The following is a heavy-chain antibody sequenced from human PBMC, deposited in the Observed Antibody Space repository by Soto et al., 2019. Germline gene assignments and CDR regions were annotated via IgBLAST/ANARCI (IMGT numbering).Heavy chain of an antibody. V-gene: IGHV3-33*01. CDR1: GFTFSSYG. Sequence: QVQLVESGGGVVQPGRSLRLSCAASGFTFSSYGIHWVRQAPGKGLEWVAVIWYDGSNKYYVDSVKGRFTISRDDAKNSLYLQMNSLRAEDTAVYYCARNPWGVAGTDYWGQGTLVTVSS. D-gene: IGHD6-19*01. CDR2: IWYDGSNK. CDR3: ARNPWGVAGTDY. J-gene: IGHJ4*02.